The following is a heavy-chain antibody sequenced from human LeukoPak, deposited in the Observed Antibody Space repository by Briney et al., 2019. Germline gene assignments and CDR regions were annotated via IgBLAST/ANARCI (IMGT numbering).Heavy chain of an antibody. Sequence: GESLRLSCAASGIRFSDYWMNWVRQAPGKGLEWVANIRGDGSDKYYVDSVKGRFTISRDNTKNSLYLQMNSLRVEDTAVYHCAKGELAAQKGYWGQGTLVTVSS. CDR2: IRGDGSDK. V-gene: IGHV3-7*03. CDR3: AKGELAAQKGY. J-gene: IGHJ4*02. CDR1: GIRFSDYW. D-gene: IGHD1-7*01.